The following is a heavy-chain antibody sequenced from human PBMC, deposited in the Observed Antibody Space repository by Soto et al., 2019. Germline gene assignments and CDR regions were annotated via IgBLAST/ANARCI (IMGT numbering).Heavy chain of an antibody. D-gene: IGHD6-6*01. Sequence: GGSLRLSCAASGFTFSSYAMHWVRQAPGKGLEWVAVISYDGSNKYYADSVKGRFTISRDNSKNTLYLQMNSLRAEDTAVYYCARDLSRHSSSGRVYYSCMDVWGKGTTVTVS. CDR1: GFTFSSYA. V-gene: IGHV3-30-3*01. J-gene: IGHJ6*04. CDR2: ISYDGSNK. CDR3: ARDLSRHSSSGRVYYSCMDV.